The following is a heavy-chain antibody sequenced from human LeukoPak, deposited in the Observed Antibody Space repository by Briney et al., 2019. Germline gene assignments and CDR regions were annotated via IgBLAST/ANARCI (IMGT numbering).Heavy chain of an antibody. D-gene: IGHD1-26*01. CDR2: INPKSGGT. V-gene: IGHV1-2*02. J-gene: IGHJ4*02. CDR1: GYTFTDYF. CDR3: ARVSSGCYSNFDY. Sequence: ASVKVSCKASGYTFTDYFMNWVRQAPGQGLEWMGWINPKSGGTVYAQKFQGRVTMTRDTSSSTAYMELSRLRFDDTVVYYCARVSSGCYSNFDYWGQGTLVTVSS.